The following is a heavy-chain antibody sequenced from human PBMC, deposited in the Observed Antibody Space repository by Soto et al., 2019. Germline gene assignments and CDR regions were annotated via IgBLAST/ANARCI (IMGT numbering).Heavy chain of an antibody. CDR3: ARDYYKYYDSSGYYRSPAY. Sequence: SLRLSCAASGFTFSTYGMHWVRQAPGKGLEWVALIWSDGTNKYYADSVKGRFTISRDNSKKTLYLQMNSLRAEDTAVYYCARDYYKYYDSSGYYRSPAYWGQGTLVTVSS. V-gene: IGHV3-33*01. D-gene: IGHD3-22*01. J-gene: IGHJ4*02. CDR1: GFTFSTYG. CDR2: IWSDGTNK.